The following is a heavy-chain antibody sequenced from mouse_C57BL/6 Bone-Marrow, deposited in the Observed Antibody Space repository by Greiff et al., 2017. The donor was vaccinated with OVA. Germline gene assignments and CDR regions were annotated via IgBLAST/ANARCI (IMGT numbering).Heavy chain of an antibody. Sequence: EVKLEESGGGLVQPGGSMKLSCVDSGFTFSNYWMNWVRQSPEKGLEWVAQIRLKSDNYATHYAESVKGRFTISRDDSKSSVYLQMNNLRAEDTGIYYCTRIYYYGSSWYFDVWGTGTTVTVSS. CDR3: TRIYYYGSSWYFDV. V-gene: IGHV6-3*01. CDR1: GFTFSNYW. J-gene: IGHJ1*03. D-gene: IGHD1-1*01. CDR2: IRLKSDNYAT.